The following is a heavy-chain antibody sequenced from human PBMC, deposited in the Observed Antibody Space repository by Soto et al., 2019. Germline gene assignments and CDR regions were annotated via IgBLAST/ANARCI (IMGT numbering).Heavy chain of an antibody. D-gene: IGHD1-1*01. J-gene: IGHJ6*02. CDR1: GFTFSSYA. V-gene: IGHV3-23*01. Sequence: GGSLRLSCAASGFTFSSYAMSWVRQAPGKGLEWVSAISGSGGSTYYADSVKGRFTISRDNSKNTLYLQMNSLRAEDTAVYYCAKSTNDRRRLSIDYYYYGMDVWGQGTTVTVSS. CDR3: AKSTNDRRRLSIDYYYYGMDV. CDR2: ISGSGGST.